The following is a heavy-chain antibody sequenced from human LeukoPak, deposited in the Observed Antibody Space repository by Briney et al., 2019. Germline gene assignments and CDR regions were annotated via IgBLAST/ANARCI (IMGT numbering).Heavy chain of an antibody. D-gene: IGHD1-26*01. CDR2: IGASGGST. V-gene: IGHV3-23*01. Sequence: GGSLRLFCAASGFTFSSYAMSWVRQAPRKGLEWVSAIGASGGSTYYADSVKGRFTLSRDSSKNTQYLQMNSPRVDDTAVYDCAKRAGSYIGFDFWGQGTLVTVSS. J-gene: IGHJ4*02. CDR3: AKRAGSYIGFDF. CDR1: GFTFSSYA.